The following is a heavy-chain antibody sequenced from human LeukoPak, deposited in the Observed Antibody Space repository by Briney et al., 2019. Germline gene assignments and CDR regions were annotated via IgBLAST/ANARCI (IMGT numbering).Heavy chain of an antibody. CDR1: GGHIRSYY. J-gene: IGHJ4*02. Sequence: SETLSLTCTVWGGHIRSYYRSWIRQPPGRGLEWIGYIYYSGSTNYNPSLKSRVAISVDTTKNQFSLKLSSVTAADTAVYYCARHDYYESSGYSLSFDYWGQGTLVTVSS. V-gene: IGHV4-59*08. CDR3: ARHDYYESSGYSLSFDY. D-gene: IGHD3-22*01. CDR2: IYYSGST.